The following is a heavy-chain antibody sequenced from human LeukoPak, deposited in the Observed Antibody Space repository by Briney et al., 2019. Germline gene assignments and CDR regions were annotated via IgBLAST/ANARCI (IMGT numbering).Heavy chain of an antibody. CDR1: GYSITNGYY. CDR3: ARNAHVVVVVTKIYWFDP. V-gene: IGHV4-38-2*02. D-gene: IGHD2-15*01. Sequence: SETLSLTCSVSGYSITNGYYWAWIRQPPGKGLEWIGSIDYSGSTYYNPSLKSRVTISVDTSKNQFSLKVSSVTAADTAVYYCARNAHVVVVVTKIYWFDPWGQGTLVTVSS. CDR2: IDYSGST. J-gene: IGHJ5*02.